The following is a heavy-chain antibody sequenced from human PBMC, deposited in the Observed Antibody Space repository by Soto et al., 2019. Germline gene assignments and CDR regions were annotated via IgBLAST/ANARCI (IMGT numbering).Heavy chain of an antibody. J-gene: IGHJ5*02. CDR3: ARGASLGLLTLGNWFDP. CDR2: ISAYNGNT. Sequence: ASVKVSCKASGYTFTSYGISWVRQAPGKGLEWMGWISAYNGNTNYAQRLQGRVTMTTDTSASTAYMELSSLRSEDTAVYYCARGASLGLLTLGNWFDPWGQGTLVTVSS. V-gene: IGHV1-18*01. CDR1: GYTFTSYG. D-gene: IGHD3-16*01.